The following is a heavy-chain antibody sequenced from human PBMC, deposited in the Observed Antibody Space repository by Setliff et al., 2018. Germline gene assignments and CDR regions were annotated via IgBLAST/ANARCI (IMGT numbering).Heavy chain of an antibody. V-gene: IGHV4-59*01. CDR1: GGSISSYY. J-gene: IGHJ4*02. CDR2: IYYSGST. D-gene: IGHD5-12*01. CDR3: ARDGLRYYFDY. Sequence: PSETLSLTCTVSGGSISSYYWSWIRQPPGKGLEWIGYIYYSGSTNYNPSLKSRVTISVDTSKNQFSLKLSSVTAADTAVYYCARDGLRYYFDYWGQGTLVTSPQ.